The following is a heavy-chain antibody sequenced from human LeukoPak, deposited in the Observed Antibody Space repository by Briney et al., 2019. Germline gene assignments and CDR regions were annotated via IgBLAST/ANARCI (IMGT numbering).Heavy chain of an antibody. CDR3: AKSYSYGYLGTDY. Sequence: PGGSLRLSCAASGFTFSSYAMHWVRQAPGKGLEWVAVISYDGSNKYYADSVKGRFTISRDNSKNTLYLQMNSLRAEDTAVYYCAKSYSYGYLGTDYWGQGTLVTVSS. V-gene: IGHV3-30-3*02. J-gene: IGHJ4*02. CDR2: ISYDGSNK. CDR1: GFTFSSYA. D-gene: IGHD5-18*01.